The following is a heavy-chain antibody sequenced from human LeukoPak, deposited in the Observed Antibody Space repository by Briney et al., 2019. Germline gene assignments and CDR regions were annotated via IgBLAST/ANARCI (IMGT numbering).Heavy chain of an antibody. CDR1: GGTFSSYA. Sequence: GASVKVSCKASGGTFSSYAISWVRQAPRQGLEWMGRIIPIFGTANYAQKFQGRVTITADKSTSTAYMELSSLRSEDTAVYYCARAGDLVGATSYYFDYWGQGTLVTVS. V-gene: IGHV1-69*06. J-gene: IGHJ4*02. D-gene: IGHD1-26*01. CDR2: IIPIFGTA. CDR3: ARAGDLVGATSYYFDY.